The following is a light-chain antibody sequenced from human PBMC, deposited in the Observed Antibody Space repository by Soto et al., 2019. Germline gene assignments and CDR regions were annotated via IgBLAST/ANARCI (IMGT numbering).Light chain of an antibody. J-gene: IGKJ1*01. Sequence: EIVLTQSPGTLSLSPGERATLSCRAGQSSSKYLAWYQQKPGQAPRVLIYGTSSRATGIPYRFSGSGSGTDFTLTISRLEPEDFAVYYCQQYGNLPWTFGQGTKVEIK. CDR1: QSSSKY. CDR3: QQYGNLPWT. CDR2: GTS. V-gene: IGKV3-20*01.